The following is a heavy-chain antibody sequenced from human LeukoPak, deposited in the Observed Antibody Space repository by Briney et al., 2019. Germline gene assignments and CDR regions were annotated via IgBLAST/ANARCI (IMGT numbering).Heavy chain of an antibody. CDR1: GYTFTSYD. CDR3: ARHYYDSSGYYSSDD. CDR2: MNPNSGNT. V-gene: IGHV1-8*01. J-gene: IGHJ4*02. D-gene: IGHD3-22*01. Sequence: ASVKVSCKASGYTFTSYDINWVRQATGQGLEWMGWMNPNSGNTGYAQKFQGRVTMTRNTSISTAYMELSSLRSEDTAVYYCARHYYDSSGYYSSDDWGQGTLVTVSS.